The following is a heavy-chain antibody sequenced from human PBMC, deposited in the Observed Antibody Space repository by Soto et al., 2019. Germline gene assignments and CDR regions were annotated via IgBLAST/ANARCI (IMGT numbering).Heavy chain of an antibody. CDR2: IYPGDSDT. V-gene: IGHV5-51*01. CDR3: AIEGYYDILTGYPLDV. CDR1: GYSFTSYW. D-gene: IGHD3-9*01. Sequence: GESLKISCKGSGYSFTSYWIGWVRQMPGKGLEWMGIIYPGDSDTRYSPSFQGQVTISADKSISTTYLQWSSLKASDTAMYYCAIEGYYDILTGYPLDVWGQGTTVTVSS. J-gene: IGHJ6*02.